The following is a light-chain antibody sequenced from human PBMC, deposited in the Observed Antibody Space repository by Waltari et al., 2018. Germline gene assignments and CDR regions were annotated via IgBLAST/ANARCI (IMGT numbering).Light chain of an antibody. CDR3: QQRSGWPPSIT. J-gene: IGKJ5*01. V-gene: IGKV3-11*01. Sequence: EIVLTQSPATLSLSPGDRATLSCRASQSVGNFLAWYQHKPGQAPRLLIYDASNRATGIPATFSGSVSGTDFTLTISSLQPEDFALYYCQQRSGWPPSITFGQGTRLEI. CDR1: QSVGNF. CDR2: DAS.